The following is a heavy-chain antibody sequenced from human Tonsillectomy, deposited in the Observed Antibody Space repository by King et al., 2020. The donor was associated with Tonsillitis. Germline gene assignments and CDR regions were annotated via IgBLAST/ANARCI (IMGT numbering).Heavy chain of an antibody. Sequence: VQLVESGGDLVQPGGSLRLSCVGSGFTFSSYAMSWVRQAPGRGLEWVSHISGSCGKTFYAGSVRGRFTISRDNSKNTLYLQMNSLRAEDSALYYCAKDICTSASCLYYFDSWGLGTLVTVSS. D-gene: IGHD2-2*01. CDR3: AKDICTSASCLYYFDS. CDR2: ISGSCGKT. V-gene: IGHV3-23*04. J-gene: IGHJ4*02. CDR1: GFTFSSYA.